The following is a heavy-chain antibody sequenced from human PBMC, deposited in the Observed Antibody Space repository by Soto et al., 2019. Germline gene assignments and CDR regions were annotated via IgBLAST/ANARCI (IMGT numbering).Heavy chain of an antibody. D-gene: IGHD4-17*01. J-gene: IGHJ3*02. CDR2: ISGSGNSI. CDR1: GFTFNTFA. V-gene: IGHV3-23*01. Sequence: GGSLRLSCAASGFTFNTFAMSWVRQAPGKGLEWVSAISGSGNSIYYADSVKGRFTISRDNSKNTLYLQMNSLRAEDTALYYCAKKFVPPGETHAFXIWGQGTMVTVSS. CDR3: AKKFVPPGETHAFXI.